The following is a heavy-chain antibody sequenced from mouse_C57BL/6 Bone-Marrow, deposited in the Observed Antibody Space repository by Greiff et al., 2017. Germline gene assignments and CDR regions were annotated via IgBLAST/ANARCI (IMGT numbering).Heavy chain of an antibody. V-gene: IGHV14-4*01. D-gene: IGHD1-1*01. CDR2: IDPENGDT. CDR3: TDYYGSSGAY. J-gene: IGHJ3*01. Sequence: VQLQQSGAELVRPGASVKLSCTASGFNIKDDYMHWVKQRPEQGLEWIGWIDPENGDTEYASKFQGKATITADTSSNTAYLQLSCLPSEDTAVDYCTDYYGSSGAYWGQGTLVTVSA. CDR1: GFNIKDDY.